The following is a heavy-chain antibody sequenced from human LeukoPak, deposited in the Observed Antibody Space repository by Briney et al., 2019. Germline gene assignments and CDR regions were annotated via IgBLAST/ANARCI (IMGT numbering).Heavy chain of an antibody. CDR2: IKQDGSEK. V-gene: IGHV3-7*01. J-gene: IGHJ3*02. D-gene: IGHD5-18*01. Sequence: GGSLRLSCAASGFTFSSYWMSWVRQAPGKGLEWVANIKQDGSEKYYVDSVKGRFTISRDNAKNSLYLQMNSLRAEDTAVYYCARVMAVTLSAFDIWGQGTMVVVSS. CDR1: GFTFSSYW. CDR3: ARVMAVTLSAFDI.